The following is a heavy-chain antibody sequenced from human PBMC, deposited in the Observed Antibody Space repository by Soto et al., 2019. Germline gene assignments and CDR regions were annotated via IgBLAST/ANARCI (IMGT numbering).Heavy chain of an antibody. CDR2: IGGSGGST. Sequence: EVQLLESGGGLVKPGGSLRLSCAASGFTFSSYAMSWVRQAPGKGLEWGSVIGGSGGSTYYADSVKGRFTVSRDNSKKTMSLQMNSLRAEDTAVYYCAKVSRDSGGYYGDRIDYWGQGTLVTVSS. CDR3: AKVSRDSGGYYGDRIDY. CDR1: GFTFSSYA. D-gene: IGHD3-22*01. J-gene: IGHJ4*02. V-gene: IGHV3-23*01.